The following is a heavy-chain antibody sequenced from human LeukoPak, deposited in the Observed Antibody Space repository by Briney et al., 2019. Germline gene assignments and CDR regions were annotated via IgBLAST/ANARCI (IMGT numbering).Heavy chain of an antibody. V-gene: IGHV3-7*01. CDR3: ARGGTKTTPDFDS. CDR2: TKQDGGDK. J-gene: IGHJ4*02. D-gene: IGHD1-14*01. Sequence: GGSLRLSCAAPGFTFTSYWMSWVRQAPGKGLEWVATTKQDGGDKYYVDSVKGRFTISRDNAKNSLYLQMNSLRAEDTAVYFCARGGTKTTPDFDSWGQGTLVTVSS. CDR1: GFTFTSYW.